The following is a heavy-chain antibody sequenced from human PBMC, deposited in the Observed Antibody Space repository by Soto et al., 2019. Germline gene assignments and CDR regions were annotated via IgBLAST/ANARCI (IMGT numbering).Heavy chain of an antibody. Sequence: ASVKVSCKASGYTFTSYAMNWVRQAPGQGLEWMGWINTNTENPTYAQGFTGRFVFSLDNSVSTAYLQICGLEAEDTAMNYCASQGAMGPYYYYGMDVWGQGTTVTVSS. CDR3: ASQGAMGPYYYYGMDV. CDR2: INTNTENP. CDR1: GYTFTSYA. V-gene: IGHV7-4-1*01. D-gene: IGHD1-26*01. J-gene: IGHJ6*02.